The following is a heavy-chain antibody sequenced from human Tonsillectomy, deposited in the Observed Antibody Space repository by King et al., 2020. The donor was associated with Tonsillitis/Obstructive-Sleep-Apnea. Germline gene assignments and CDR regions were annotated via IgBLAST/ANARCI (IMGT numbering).Heavy chain of an antibody. CDR2: IWSDGSNK. CDR1: GFTFSSYG. CDR3: VRDPSPITFGGVTEHGGYGMDV. J-gene: IGHJ6*02. Sequence: QLVQSGGGVVQPGRSLRLSCAASGFTFSSYGMHWVRQAPGKGLEWVAVIWSDGSNKYYADSVKGRFTISRDNSKNTLYLQMNSLRAEDTAVYYCVRDPSPITFGGVTEHGGYGMDVWGQGTTVTVSS. D-gene: IGHD3-16*01. V-gene: IGHV3-33*01.